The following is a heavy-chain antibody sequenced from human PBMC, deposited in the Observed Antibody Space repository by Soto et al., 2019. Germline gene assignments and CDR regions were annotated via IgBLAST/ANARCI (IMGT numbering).Heavy chain of an antibody. D-gene: IGHD3-22*01. Sequence: PGGSLRLSCAAYGFTFSSYGMHWVRQAPGKGLEWVAVIWYDGSNNYYADSVKGRFTISRDNSKNTLYLQMNSLRAEDTAVYYCARDYHRTMIVVAHDAFDIWGHGTMVTVSS. CDR3: ARDYHRTMIVVAHDAFDI. V-gene: IGHV3-33*01. CDR1: GFTFSSYG. CDR2: IWYDGSNN. J-gene: IGHJ3*02.